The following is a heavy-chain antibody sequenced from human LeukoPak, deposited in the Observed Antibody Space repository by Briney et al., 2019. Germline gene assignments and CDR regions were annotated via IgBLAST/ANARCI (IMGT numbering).Heavy chain of an antibody. D-gene: IGHD4-17*01. CDR3: ARTSGFGDYGYEY. CDR2: ISSSSSYI. V-gene: IGHV3-21*01. J-gene: IGHJ4*02. CDR1: GFTFSTYS. Sequence: GGSLRLSCAASGFTFSTYSMNWVRQAPGKGLEWVSSISSSSSYIYYADSVKGRFTTSRDNAKNSLYLQMNSLRAEDTAVFYCARTSGFGDYGYEYWGQGTLVTVSS.